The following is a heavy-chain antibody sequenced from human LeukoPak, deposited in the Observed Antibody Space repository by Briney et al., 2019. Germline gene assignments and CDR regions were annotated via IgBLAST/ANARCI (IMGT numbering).Heavy chain of an antibody. CDR1: GGSISSDTYY. J-gene: IGHJ4*02. CDR3: ARQHSDYVWGSYRSDY. CDR2: IYYSGST. V-gene: IGHV4-39*01. Sequence: PSETLSLTCTVSGGSISSDTYYWGWVRQPPGKGLEWIGHIYYSGSTYYNPSLKSRVTISVDTSKNQFSLKLSSVTAADTAVYYCARQHSDYVWGSYRSDYWGQGTLVTASS. D-gene: IGHD3-16*02.